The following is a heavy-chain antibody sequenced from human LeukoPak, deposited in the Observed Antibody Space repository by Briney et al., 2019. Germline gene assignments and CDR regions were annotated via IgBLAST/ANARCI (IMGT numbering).Heavy chain of an antibody. V-gene: IGHV4-59*01. CDR2: IYYSGST. CDR3: ARVSYYYDSSGSSFDY. D-gene: IGHD3-22*01. CDR1: GGSISSYY. J-gene: IGHJ4*02. Sequence: PSETLSLTCTVSGGSISSYYWSWIRQPPGKGLEWIGYIYYSGSTNYNPSLKSRVTISVDTSKNQFSLKLSSVTAAGTAVYYCARVSYYYDSSGSSFDYWGQGTLVTVSS.